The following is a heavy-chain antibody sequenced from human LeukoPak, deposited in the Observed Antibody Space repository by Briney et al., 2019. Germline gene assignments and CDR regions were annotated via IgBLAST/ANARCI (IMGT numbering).Heavy chain of an antibody. CDR3: ARDRKGYGGGFGWFDP. J-gene: IGHJ5*02. D-gene: IGHD4-23*01. CDR1: GFTFSNYA. V-gene: IGHV3-23*01. Sequence: GGSLRLSCAASGFTFSNYAMSWVRQAPGKGLEWVSAISGSGDTTYYADSVKGRFTISRDNSKNTLYLQMNSLRAEDTAVYYCARDRKGYGGGFGWFDPWGQGTLVTVSS. CDR2: ISGSGDTT.